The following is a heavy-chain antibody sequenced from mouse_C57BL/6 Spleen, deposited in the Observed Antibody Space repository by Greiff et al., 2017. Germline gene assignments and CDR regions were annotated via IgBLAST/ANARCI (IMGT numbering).Heavy chain of an antibody. CDR1: GFSLSTLGMG. CDR3: ARIADYSNYAAMDY. Sequence: QVTLKVCGPGILQPSQTLSLTCSFSGFSLSTLGMGVGWIRQPSGKGLEWLAHIWWDDDKYYNPALKSRLTITKDTSKNQVFLKIANVDTADTATYYCARIADYSNYAAMDYWGQGTSVTVSS. V-gene: IGHV8-8*01. CDR2: IWWDDDK. D-gene: IGHD2-5*01. J-gene: IGHJ4*01.